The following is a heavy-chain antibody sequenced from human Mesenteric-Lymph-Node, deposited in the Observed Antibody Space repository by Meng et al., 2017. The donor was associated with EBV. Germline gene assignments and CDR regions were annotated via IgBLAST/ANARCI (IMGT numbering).Heavy chain of an antibody. CDR2: IHGSGST. J-gene: IGHJ5*02. Sequence: VPSPGWGPRLVKPSQPLFLPCVGSCGSISSCGYYWRWIRRHPGKGLEWIGYIHGSGSTYYNPSLKSRVTISADTSKNQFSLKLSSVTAADTAVYYCARASYGSGSPLGESWFDPWGQGTLVTVSS. CDR3: ARASYGSGSPLGESWFDP. D-gene: IGHD3-10*01. V-gene: IGHV4-31*11. CDR1: CGSISSCGYY.